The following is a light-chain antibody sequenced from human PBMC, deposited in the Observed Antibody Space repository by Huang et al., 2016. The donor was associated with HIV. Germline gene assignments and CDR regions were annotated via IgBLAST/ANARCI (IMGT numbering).Light chain of an antibody. CDR2: SAS. Sequence: EIVLTQSPGTLSLSPGERATLSCRASQSVRNYLAWYQQKPGQAPRRLIYSASNRATDIPDIFSGGGYGTDFTLTISRQEPEDFAVYYCQQYGSTVFTFGHGNKVDIK. CDR1: QSVRNY. V-gene: IGKV3-20*01. J-gene: IGKJ3*01. CDR3: QQYGSTVFT.